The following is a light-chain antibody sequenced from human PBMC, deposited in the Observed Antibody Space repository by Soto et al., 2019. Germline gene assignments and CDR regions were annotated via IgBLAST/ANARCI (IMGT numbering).Light chain of an antibody. CDR1: QSVSSSY. CDR2: GAS. J-gene: IGKJ4*01. CDR3: QQYGSSPET. Sequence: EIVLTQSPGTLSLSPGERATPSCRASQSVSSSYLAWYQQKPGQAPRLLIYGASSRATGIPDRFSDSGSGTDFTLTISRLEPEDFAVYYCQQYGSSPETFGGGTKVDI. V-gene: IGKV3-20*01.